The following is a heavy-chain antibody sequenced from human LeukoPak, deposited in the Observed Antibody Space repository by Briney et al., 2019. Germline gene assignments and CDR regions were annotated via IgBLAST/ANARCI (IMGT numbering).Heavy chain of an antibody. Sequence: GGSLRLSCAASGFTISSSAMSWVRQAPGQGLEWVSAISGSGGSTYYADSVKGRFTISRDNSKNTLYLQMNSLRAEDTAVYYCAKDRRGYEIDYWGQGTLVTVSS. CDR1: GFTISSSA. CDR2: ISGSGGST. V-gene: IGHV3-23*01. J-gene: IGHJ4*02. D-gene: IGHD3-10*01. CDR3: AKDRRGYEIDY.